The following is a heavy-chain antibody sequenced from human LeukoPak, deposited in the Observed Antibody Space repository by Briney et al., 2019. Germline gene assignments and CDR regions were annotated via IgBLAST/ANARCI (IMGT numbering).Heavy chain of an antibody. J-gene: IGHJ5*02. D-gene: IGHD3-3*01. CDR1: GGSISSGVYH. CDR2: IYYTGAT. Sequence: SETLSITCTVSGGSISSGVYHWGWIRQSPGEGLEWIASIYYTGATYYNPSLKSRVAISLDTSKNQSSLKMESVTAADTAIYYCARDIPSGYHDHWGQGTLVTVSS. V-gene: IGHV4-39*07. CDR3: ARDIPSGYHDH.